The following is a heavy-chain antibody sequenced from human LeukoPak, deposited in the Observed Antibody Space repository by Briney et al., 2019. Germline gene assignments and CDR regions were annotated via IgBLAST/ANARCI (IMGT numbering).Heavy chain of an antibody. CDR2: ISYDGSNK. J-gene: IGHJ4*02. CDR3: ARDRGKMATILVLLDY. V-gene: IGHV3-30-3*01. Sequence: PGGSLRLSCAASGFTFSSYAMHWVRQAPGKGLEWVAVISYDGSNKYYADSVKGRFTISRDNSKNTLYLQMNSLRAEDTAVYYCARDRGKMATILVLLDYWGQGTLVTVSS. D-gene: IGHD5-24*01. CDR1: GFTFSSYA.